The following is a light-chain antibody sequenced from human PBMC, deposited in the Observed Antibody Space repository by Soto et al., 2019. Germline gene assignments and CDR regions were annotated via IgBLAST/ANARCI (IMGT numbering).Light chain of an antibody. J-gene: IGKJ2*01. Sequence: DIQMTQSPSSLSASVGDRVTITCQASLDSSVYLNWYQQKPGKPPKLLVYDASNLQTGVPSRFSGSGSGTHVTFTISSLQPEDIATYYCQQYDNLPPYTFGQGTKLEIK. V-gene: IGKV1-33*01. CDR1: LDSSVY. CDR2: DAS. CDR3: QQYDNLPPYT.